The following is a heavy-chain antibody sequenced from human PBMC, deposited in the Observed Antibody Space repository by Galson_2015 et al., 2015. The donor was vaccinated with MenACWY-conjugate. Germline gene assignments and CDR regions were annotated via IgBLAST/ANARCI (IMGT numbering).Heavy chain of an antibody. CDR2: MSNGGETI. V-gene: IGHV3-48*04. CDR1: GFTFTTYS. D-gene: IGHD2-15*01. CDR3: TRDRGYCTGGRCYRYFDF. Sequence: SLRLSCAASGFTFTTYSLSWVRQAPGKGLEWISYMSNGGETIYYADSVRGRFTISRDNTKNSVYLQMHSLRAEDTSVYYCTRDRGYCTGGRCYRYFDFWGQGTLVTVSS. J-gene: IGHJ4*02.